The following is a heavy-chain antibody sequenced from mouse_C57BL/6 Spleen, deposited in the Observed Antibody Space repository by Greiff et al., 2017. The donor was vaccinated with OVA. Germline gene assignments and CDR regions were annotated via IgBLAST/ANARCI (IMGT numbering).Heavy chain of an antibody. D-gene: IGHD2-10*01. CDR2: INPSTGGT. Sequence: EVHLVESGPELVKPGASVKISCKASGYSFTGYYMNWVKQSPEKSLEWIGEINPSTGGTTYNQKFKAKATLTVDKSSSTAYMQLKSLTSEDSAVYYCARGLLPAIAHFDYWGQGTTLTVSS. CDR3: ARGLLPAIAHFDY. CDR1: GYSFTGYY. V-gene: IGHV1-42*01. J-gene: IGHJ2*01.